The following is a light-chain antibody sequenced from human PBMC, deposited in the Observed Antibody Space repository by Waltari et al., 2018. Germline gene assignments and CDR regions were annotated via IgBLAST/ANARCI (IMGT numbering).Light chain of an antibody. CDR3: QSFDSSLSASV. Sequence: QSVLTQPPSMSGAPGQKVTIPCTGGSSNFGAGYDFHWYQQFPGTAPKLLIFGNTNRPSGVPGRFSGSRSGTSASLAIAGLQSEDEAGYYCQSFDSSLSASVFGGGTKLTVL. V-gene: IGLV1-40*01. CDR2: GNT. J-gene: IGLJ3*02. CDR1: SSNFGAGYD.